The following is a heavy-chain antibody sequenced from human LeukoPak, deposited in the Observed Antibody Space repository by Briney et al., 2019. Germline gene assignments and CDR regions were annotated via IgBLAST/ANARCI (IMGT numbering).Heavy chain of an antibody. Sequence: SETLSLTCTVSGGSISSYYWSWIRQAPGKGLEWIGYIYYSGSTNYNPSLKSRVTISVDTSKNQFSLKLSSVTAADTAVYYCARVLWFGELSLYYYGMDVWGQGTTVTVSS. CDR3: ARVLWFGELSLYYYGMDV. V-gene: IGHV4-59*01. CDR2: IYYSGST. J-gene: IGHJ6*02. CDR1: GGSISSYY. D-gene: IGHD3-10*01.